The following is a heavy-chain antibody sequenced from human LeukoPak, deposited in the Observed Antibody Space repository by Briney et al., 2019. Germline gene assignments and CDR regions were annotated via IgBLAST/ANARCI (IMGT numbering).Heavy chain of an antibody. CDR3: VKDGPLGSDF. V-gene: IGHV4-4*07. Sequence: PSETLSLTCTVSGGSFTSFYWSWIRQPAGKGLEWIGRIYASGNTYKNPSLESRVTMSVDTSNNQFTLNLTSVTGADTAMYYCVKDGPLGSDFWGQGTQVTVSS. CDR2: IYASGNT. D-gene: IGHD2-15*01. CDR1: GGSFTSFY. J-gene: IGHJ4*02.